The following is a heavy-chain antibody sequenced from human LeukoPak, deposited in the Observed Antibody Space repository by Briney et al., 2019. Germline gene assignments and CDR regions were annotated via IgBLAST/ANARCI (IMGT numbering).Heavy chain of an antibody. CDR3: ARDCGTTICYALY. J-gene: IGHJ4*02. D-gene: IGHD2-2*01. CDR1: GYTFTSYG. CDR2: INAYNGNT. V-gene: IGHV1-18*01. Sequence: ASVKVSCKASGYTFTSYGISWVRQAPGQGLEWMGWINAYNGNTNYAQKVQCRVTMTTDTSTNTAYMELRSLRSDDTAVYYCARDCGTTICYALYWGQGTLVTVSS.